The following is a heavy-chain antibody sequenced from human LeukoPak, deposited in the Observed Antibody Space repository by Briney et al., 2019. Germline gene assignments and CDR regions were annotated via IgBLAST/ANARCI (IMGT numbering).Heavy chain of an antibody. J-gene: IGHJ4*01. D-gene: IGHD3-3*01. CDR3: ASPGGYDFWSGPFDY. Sequence: PGRSLRLSCVASAFTFSIYGMHWVRQAPGRGLEWVAVISYDGSKTYYADSVKGRFTISRDNSKNTLYLQMNSLRAEDTAVYYCASPGGYDFWSGPFDYWGHGTLVTVSS. CDR2: ISYDGSKT. CDR1: AFTFSIYG. V-gene: IGHV3-30*03.